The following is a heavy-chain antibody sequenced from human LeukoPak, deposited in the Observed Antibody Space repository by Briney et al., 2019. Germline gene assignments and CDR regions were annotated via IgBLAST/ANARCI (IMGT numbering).Heavy chain of an antibody. J-gene: IGHJ6*02. CDR2: INAGNGNT. Sequence: GALVKVSCKASGFTFTSYAMHWVRQAPGQGLEWMGWINAGNGNTKYSQKFQGRVTIIRDTSATTTYMELSSLRSEDTAVYYCARHLIAVAVDYYYYGVDVWGQGTTVTVSS. V-gene: IGHV1-3*01. CDR3: ARHLIAVAVDYYYYGVDV. D-gene: IGHD6-19*01. CDR1: GFTFTSYA.